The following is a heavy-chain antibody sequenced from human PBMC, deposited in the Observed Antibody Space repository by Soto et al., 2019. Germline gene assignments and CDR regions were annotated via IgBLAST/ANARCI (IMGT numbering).Heavy chain of an antibody. CDR3: AGDRGVYGVRLSWFDP. D-gene: IGHD4-17*01. J-gene: IGHJ5*02. CDR2: IYYSGST. Sequence: PSETLSLTCTVSGDSISSGGYYWSWIRQHPGKGLEWIGYIYYSGSTYYSPSLQSRLTISLDTSKNQFSLKLSSVTAADTAMYFCAGDRGVYGVRLSWFDPWGQGTLVTVSS. CDR1: GDSISSGGYY. V-gene: IGHV4-31*03.